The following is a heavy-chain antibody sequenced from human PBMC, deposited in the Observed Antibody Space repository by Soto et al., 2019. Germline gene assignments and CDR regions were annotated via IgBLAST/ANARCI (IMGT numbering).Heavy chain of an antibody. CDR2: IDNSGSTM. CDR1: GFTFSAFE. J-gene: IGHJ6*04. CDR3: AREAGGTGLDV. V-gene: IGHV3-48*03. Sequence: EVQLVESGGGLVQPGGSLRLSCAASGFTFSAFEMNWVRQAPGKGLEWLSYIDNSGSTMTYADSVKGRFAISRDNAKNSMYSEMYSLRAEDTAVYYCAREAGGTGLDVWGEGTTVTVSS. D-gene: IGHD1-1*01.